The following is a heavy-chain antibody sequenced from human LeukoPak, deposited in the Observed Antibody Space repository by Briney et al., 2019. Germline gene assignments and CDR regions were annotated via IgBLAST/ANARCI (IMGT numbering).Heavy chain of an antibody. CDR2: INPNSGGT. CDR1: GYTFTGYY. D-gene: IGHD3-22*01. V-gene: IGHV1-2*02. Sequence: GASVKVSCKASGYTFTGYYMHWVRQAPGQGLEWMGWINPNSGGTNFSQKVQGRVTMTRDRSISTAYMELSRLRSDDTAVYYCARDEYYDSKVLDYWGQGTLVTVSS. CDR3: ARDEYYDSKVLDY. J-gene: IGHJ4*02.